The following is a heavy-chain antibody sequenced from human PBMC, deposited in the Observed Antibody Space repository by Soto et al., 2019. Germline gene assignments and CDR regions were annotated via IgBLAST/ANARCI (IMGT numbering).Heavy chain of an antibody. CDR1: GYTFTSYG. V-gene: IGHV1-18*01. CDR3: ARDVYYDSSGSTYYYYGMDV. J-gene: IGHJ6*02. Sequence: ASVKVSCKASGYTFTSYGISWVRQAPGQGLEWMGWISAYNGNTNYAQKLQGRVTMTTDTSTSTAYMELRSLISDDTAVYYCARDVYYDSSGSTYYYYGMDVWGQGTTVTVSS. CDR2: ISAYNGNT. D-gene: IGHD3-22*01.